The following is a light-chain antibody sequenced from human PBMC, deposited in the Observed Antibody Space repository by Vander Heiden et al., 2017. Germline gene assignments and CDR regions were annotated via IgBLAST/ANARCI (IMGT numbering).Light chain of an antibody. Sequence: DIQLTHSPSSLSASVGDRVTITCRASQGISNYLAWYQQKPGKVPKLLIYAASTLQTGVPSRFSGRGSGTDFTLTISSLQPEDVATYYCQKNYSAPYTFGQGTKLEIK. CDR1: QGISNY. CDR3: QKNYSAPYT. CDR2: AAS. J-gene: IGKJ2*01. V-gene: IGKV1-27*01.